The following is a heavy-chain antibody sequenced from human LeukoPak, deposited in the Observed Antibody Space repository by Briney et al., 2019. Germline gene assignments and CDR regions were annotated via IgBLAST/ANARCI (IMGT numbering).Heavy chain of an antibody. Sequence: QAGRSLRLSCAASGFTFTNYGIHWVRLAPGKGLEWVAVISSDGSNKHYADSVNGRFTISRDDCKNTLYLQMNSLRVDDTALYYCTTFDMWGQGTMVTVSS. CDR3: TTFDM. V-gene: IGHV3-30*03. J-gene: IGHJ3*02. CDR2: ISSDGSNK. CDR1: GFTFTNYG.